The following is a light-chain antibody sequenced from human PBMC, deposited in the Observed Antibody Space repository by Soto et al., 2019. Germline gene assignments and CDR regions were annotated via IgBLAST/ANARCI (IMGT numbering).Light chain of an antibody. Sequence: QSSLAQPASVSGSPGQSITIPCTGTSGDIGNYNAVSWYQQHPGKAPKLMIYEVSHRPSGVSDRFSGSKSGNTASLTISGPQAEDEADYYCGSWTTYRPYVFGPGTKVTGL. V-gene: IGLV2-14*01. CDR2: EVS. CDR1: SGDIGNYNA. J-gene: IGLJ1*01. CDR3: GSWTTYRPYV.